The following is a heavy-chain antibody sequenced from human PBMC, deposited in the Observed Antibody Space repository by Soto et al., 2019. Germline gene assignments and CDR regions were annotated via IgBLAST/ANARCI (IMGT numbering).Heavy chain of an antibody. Sequence: GESLKISCKGSGYSFTSYWIGWVRQMPGKGLEWMGIIYPGDSDTRYSPSFQGQVTISADKSISTAYLQWSSLKASDTAMSYCERLHYYDSTGYYSSHGSWSYHFDYWGQGTLVTVSA. J-gene: IGHJ4*02. CDR3: ERLHYYDSTGYYSSHGSWSYHFDY. CDR2: IYPGDSDT. CDR1: GYSFTSYW. V-gene: IGHV5-51*01. D-gene: IGHD3-22*01.